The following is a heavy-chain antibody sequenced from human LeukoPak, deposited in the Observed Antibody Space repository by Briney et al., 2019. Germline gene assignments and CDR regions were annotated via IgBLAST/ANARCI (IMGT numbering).Heavy chain of an antibody. CDR1: GYSFTSDW. CDR3: ARLVVYYDSSGNGGYYGMDV. D-gene: IGHD3-22*01. CDR2: IFPGDSNT. V-gene: IGHV5-51*01. J-gene: IGHJ6*02. Sequence: GESLKISCKGSGYSFTSDWIAWVRQMPGKGLEWMGIIFPGDSNTRYSPSFQGQVTISADKSTSTAYLQWSSLKASDTAMYYCARLVVYYDSSGNGGYYGMDVWGQGTTVTVS.